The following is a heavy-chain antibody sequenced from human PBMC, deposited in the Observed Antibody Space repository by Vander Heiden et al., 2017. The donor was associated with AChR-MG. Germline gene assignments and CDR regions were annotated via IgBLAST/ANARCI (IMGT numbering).Heavy chain of an antibody. V-gene: IGHV3-23*01. J-gene: IGHJ4*02. CDR3: AKSGSYTTVTTMGNDY. CDR1: GFTFSSYA. D-gene: IGHD4-17*01. CDR2: ISGSGGST. Sequence: EVQLLESGGGLVQPGGSLRLSCAASGFTFSSYAMSWVRQAPGKGLEWVSAISGSGGSTYYADSVKGRFTISRDNSKNTLYLQMNSLRAEDTAVYYCAKSGSYTTVTTMGNDYWGQGTLVTVSS.